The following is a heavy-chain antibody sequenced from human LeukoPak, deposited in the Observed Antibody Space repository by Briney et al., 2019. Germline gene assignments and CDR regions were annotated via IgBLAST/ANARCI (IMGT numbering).Heavy chain of an antibody. CDR3: ARDPVEWELLLDY. CDR1: GFTFSNYW. D-gene: IGHD1-26*01. V-gene: IGHV3-7*01. Sequence: HPRGSLMLSCAASGFTFSNYWMGWVRQAPGKRLEWVANMNIDGSEKYYADSVKGRFSISRDNARNSVYLQMASLRVEDTAVYYCARDPVEWELLLDYWGQGTLVTVSS. CDR2: MNIDGSEK. J-gene: IGHJ4*02.